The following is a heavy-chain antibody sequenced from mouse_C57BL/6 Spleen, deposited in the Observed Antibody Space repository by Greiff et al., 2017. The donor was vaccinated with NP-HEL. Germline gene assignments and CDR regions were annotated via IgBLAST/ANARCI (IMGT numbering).Heavy chain of an antibody. CDR2: INPNNGGT. CDR3: ANTPSYDYDLSYWYFDV. J-gene: IGHJ1*03. D-gene: IGHD2-4*01. CDR1: GYTFTDYY. Sequence: EVQLQQSGPELVKPGASVKISCKASGYTFTDYYMNWVKQSHGKSLEWIGDINPNNGGTSYNQKFKGKATLTVDKSSSTAYMELRSLTSEDSAVYYCANTPSYDYDLSYWYFDVWGTGTTVTVSS. V-gene: IGHV1-26*01.